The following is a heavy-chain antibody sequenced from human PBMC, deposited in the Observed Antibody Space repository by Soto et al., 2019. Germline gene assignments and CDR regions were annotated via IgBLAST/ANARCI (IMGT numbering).Heavy chain of an antibody. J-gene: IGHJ4*02. V-gene: IGHV5-51*01. CDR2: VYPADSKT. CDR3: AIFRVGGYCTSDVCYQFDN. CDR1: GYSFSNNR. D-gene: IGHD2-8*01. Sequence: GESLKISCKGSGYSFSNNRIGWMRQMPGKGLEWMGIVYPADSKTRYSPSFEGQVTISADNSISTAYLQWSSLKASDTAMYYCAIFRVGGYCTSDVCYQFDNWGLGTLVTVSS.